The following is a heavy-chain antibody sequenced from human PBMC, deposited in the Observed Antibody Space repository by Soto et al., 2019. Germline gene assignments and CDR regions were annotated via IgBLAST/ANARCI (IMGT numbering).Heavy chain of an antibody. D-gene: IGHD6-13*01. Sequence: SGFTFSSYDMHWVRQATGKGLEWVSAIGTAGDTYYPGSVKGRFTISRENAKNSLYLQMNSLRAEDTAVYYCARVVAAADWFEPWGQGTLVTVSS. CDR2: IGTAGDT. V-gene: IGHV3-13*01. CDR1: GFTFSSYD. CDR3: ARVVAAADWFEP. J-gene: IGHJ5*02.